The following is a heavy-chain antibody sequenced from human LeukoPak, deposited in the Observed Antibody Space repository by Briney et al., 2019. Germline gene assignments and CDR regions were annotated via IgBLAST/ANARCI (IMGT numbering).Heavy chain of an antibody. J-gene: IGHJ4*02. CDR3: ARDRDYGSGIFDY. Sequence: ASVKVSCKASGYTFTGYYMHWVRQAPGQGLEWMGWINPNSGGTNHAQKFQGRVTMTRDTSISTAYMEPNRLRSDDTAVYYCARDRDYGSGIFDYWGQGTLVTVSS. V-gene: IGHV1-2*02. CDR1: GYTFTGYY. D-gene: IGHD3-10*01. CDR2: INPNSGGT.